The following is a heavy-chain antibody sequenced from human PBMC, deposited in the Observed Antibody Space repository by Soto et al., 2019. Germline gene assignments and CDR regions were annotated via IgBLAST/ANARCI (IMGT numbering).Heavy chain of an antibody. CDR3: ANMYPHGGNAL. CDR1: GFAFSTYA. CDR2: ISGSGGSS. J-gene: IGHJ1*01. D-gene: IGHD2-15*01. Sequence: GVSLRLSCAAAGFAFSTYAMTWVRQAPGKGLEWVSVISGSGGSSYYAASVKGRFTISRDNSKNTLSLQMNSLSAEDTAVYYCANMYPHGGNALWSQGT. V-gene: IGHV3-23*01.